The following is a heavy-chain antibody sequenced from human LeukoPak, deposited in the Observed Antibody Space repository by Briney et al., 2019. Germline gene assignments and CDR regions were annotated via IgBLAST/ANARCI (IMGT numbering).Heavy chain of an antibody. CDR1: GFTFSSYA. CDR2: ISGSGGST. V-gene: IGHV3-23*01. D-gene: IGHD2-21*02. Sequence: PGGSLRLSCAASGFTFSSYAMSWVRQAPGKGLEWVSAISGSGGSTYYADSVKGRFTISRDNSKNTLYLQMNSLRAEDTAVYYCAKGDGAYCGGDRYTDYWGQGTLVTVSS. CDR3: AKGDGAYCGGDRYTDY. J-gene: IGHJ4*02.